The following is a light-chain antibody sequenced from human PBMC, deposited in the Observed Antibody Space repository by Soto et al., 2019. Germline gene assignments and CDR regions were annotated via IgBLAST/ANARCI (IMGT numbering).Light chain of an antibody. CDR1: QTISSNY. CDR3: QQYVSWT. Sequence: EIVLTQSPGTLSVSPGERATLSCRASQTISSNYSAWYQQKPGQSPSLLIYATSSRAPGIPDRFSGGGSGTDFTLTISRLEPEDSSIYYCQQYVSWTFGQGTKVEIK. J-gene: IGKJ1*01. CDR2: ATS. V-gene: IGKV3-20*01.